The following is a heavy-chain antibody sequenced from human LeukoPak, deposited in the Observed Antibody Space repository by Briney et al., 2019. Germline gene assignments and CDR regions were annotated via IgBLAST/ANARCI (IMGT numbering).Heavy chain of an antibody. J-gene: IGHJ4*02. D-gene: IGHD3-10*01. CDR2: IWYDGSNK. Sequence: GGSLRLSCAASGFTFSSYGMHWVRQAPGKGLEWVAVIWYDGSNKYYADSVKGRFTISRDNTKNTLYLQMNSLRAEDTAVYYCARDTGITMVRGFGYWGQGTLVTVSS. CDR1: GFTFSSYG. CDR3: ARDTGITMVRGFGY. V-gene: IGHV3-33*01.